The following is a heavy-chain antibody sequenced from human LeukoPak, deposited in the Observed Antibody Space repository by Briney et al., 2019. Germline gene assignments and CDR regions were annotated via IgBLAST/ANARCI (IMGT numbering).Heavy chain of an antibody. CDR2: IYSGDAYT. CDR1: GYSFTTYW. J-gene: IGHJ4*02. CDR3: SAPAVAGGAGFDY. Sequence: GESLKISCKGSGYSFTTYWIGWVRQMPGKGLEWMGIIYSGDAYTRYSPSFQGQVTISVDKSISTAYLRRSSLKAADTAIYYCSAPAVAGGAGFDYWGQGAQVAVRS. V-gene: IGHV5-51*01. D-gene: IGHD6-19*01.